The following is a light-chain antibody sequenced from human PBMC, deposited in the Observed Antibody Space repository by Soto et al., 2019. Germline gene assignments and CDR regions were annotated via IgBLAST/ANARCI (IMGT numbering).Light chain of an antibody. CDR3: QSYDAINQV. Sequence: NFMLTQPHSVSESPGKTVIISCTRSSGSIASNYVQWYQQRPGSSPTTVIYEDNQRPSGVPDRFSGSIDSSSNSASLTISGLETEDEADYFCQSYDAINQVFGGGTQLTVL. CDR1: SGSIASNY. CDR2: EDN. V-gene: IGLV6-57*01. J-gene: IGLJ3*02.